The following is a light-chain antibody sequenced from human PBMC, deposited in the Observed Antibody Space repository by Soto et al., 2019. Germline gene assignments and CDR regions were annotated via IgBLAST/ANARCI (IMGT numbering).Light chain of an antibody. CDR3: PDLGTGIHYV. J-gene: IGLJ1*01. Sequence: QAVVTQSPSASASLGASVKLTCTLSSGHSSYAIAWHQQQPEKGPRYLMKLNSDGSHSKGDGIPDRFSGSSSGAERYLTISSLQSEDGADYYCPDLGTGIHYVFGTGTKLTVL. CDR1: SGHSSYA. V-gene: IGLV4-69*01. CDR2: LNSDGSH.